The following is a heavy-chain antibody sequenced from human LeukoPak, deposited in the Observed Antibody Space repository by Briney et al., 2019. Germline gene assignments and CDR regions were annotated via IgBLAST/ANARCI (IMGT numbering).Heavy chain of an antibody. Sequence: GGSLRLSCAASGFTFSSYWMHWVRQAPGKGLVWVSRINRDGSVTNYADSVKGRFTISRDNAKNTLYLQMNSLRAEDTAVYYCARGGQYYYPDSSGLDYWGQGTLGTVSS. CDR3: ARGGQYYYPDSSGLDY. J-gene: IGHJ4*02. V-gene: IGHV3-74*01. D-gene: IGHD3-22*01. CDR1: GFTFSSYW. CDR2: INRDGSVT.